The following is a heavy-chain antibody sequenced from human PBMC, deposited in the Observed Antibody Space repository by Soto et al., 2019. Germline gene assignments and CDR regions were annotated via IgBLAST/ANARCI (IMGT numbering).Heavy chain of an antibody. D-gene: IGHD6-19*01. V-gene: IGHV3-30*03. Sequence: GGSLRLSCAASGFTFSSYGMHWVRQAPGKGLEWVAVISYDGSNKYYADSVKGRFTISRDNSKNTLYLQMNSLRAEDTAVYYCASPSVAGSIDYWGQGTLVTVSS. CDR3: ASPSVAGSIDY. CDR1: GFTFSSYG. CDR2: ISYDGSNK. J-gene: IGHJ4*02.